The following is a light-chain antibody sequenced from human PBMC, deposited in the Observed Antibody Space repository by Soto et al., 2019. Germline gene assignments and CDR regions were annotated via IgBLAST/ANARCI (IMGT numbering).Light chain of an antibody. CDR2: QAS. CDR1: QSISSW. J-gene: IGKJ1*01. V-gene: IGKV1-5*03. CDR3: QQYNSYSRT. Sequence: DIQMTQSPSTLSASVGARVTITCRASQSISSWLAWYQQKPGKAPKLLIYQASSLESGVPSRFSGSGYGTEFTLTISSLQPDDFATYYCQQYNSYSRTFGQGTKVDIK.